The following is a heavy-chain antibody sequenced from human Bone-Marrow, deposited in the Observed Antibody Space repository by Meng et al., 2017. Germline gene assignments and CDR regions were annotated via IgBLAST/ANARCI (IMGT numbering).Heavy chain of an antibody. J-gene: IGHJ4*02. CDR1: GFTFSDYY. V-gene: IGHV3-11*04. Sequence: GESLKISCAASGFTFSDYYMSWIRQAPGKGLEWVSYISSSGSTIYYADSVKGRFTISRDNAQNTLFLQMNSLRAEDTAVYYCARDLREADFWGQGTLVTVSS. CDR2: ISSSGSTI. D-gene: IGHD1-26*01. CDR3: ARDLREADF.